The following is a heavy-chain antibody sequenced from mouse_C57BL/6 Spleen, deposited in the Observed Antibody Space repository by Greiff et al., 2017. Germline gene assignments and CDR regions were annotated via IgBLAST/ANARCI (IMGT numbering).Heavy chain of an antibody. CDR2: INPNNGGT. CDR1: GYTFTDYN. V-gene: IGHV1-18*01. D-gene: IGHD2-4*01. CDR3: ARGDYDKDYYAMDY. J-gene: IGHJ4*01. Sequence: EVQRVESGPELVKPGASVKIPCKASGYTFTDYNMDWVKQSHGKSLEWIGDINPNNGGTIYNQKFKGKATLTVDKSSSTAYMELRSLTSEDTAVYYCARGDYDKDYYAMDYWGQGTSVTVSS.